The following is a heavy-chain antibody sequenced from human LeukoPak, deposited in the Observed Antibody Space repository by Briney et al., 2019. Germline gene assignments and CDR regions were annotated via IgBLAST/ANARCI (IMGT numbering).Heavy chain of an antibody. Sequence: PGGSLRLSCAASGFTFSSYSMNWVRQAPGKGLEWVSSISSSSSYIYYADSVKGRFTISRDNAKNSLYLQMNGLRAEDTAVYYCARSLPQRELSQDWSPGGWGQGTLVTVSS. D-gene: IGHD3-16*02. CDR2: ISSSSSYI. V-gene: IGHV3-21*01. CDR1: GFTFSSYS. J-gene: IGHJ4*02. CDR3: ARSLPQRELSQDWSPGG.